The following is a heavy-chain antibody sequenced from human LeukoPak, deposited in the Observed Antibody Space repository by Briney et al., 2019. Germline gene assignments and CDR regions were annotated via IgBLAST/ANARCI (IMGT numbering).Heavy chain of an antibody. D-gene: IGHD2-2*01. CDR2: ISSSGYTI. J-gene: IGHJ4*02. CDR1: GFTLSSYS. CDR3: AREDCSSTSCYDPSVSDY. V-gene: IGHV3-48*04. Sequence: GGSLRLSCAASGFTLSSYSMTWVRQAPGKGLEWVSYISSSGYTIYYADSVKGRFTISRDNAKNSLYLQMNSLRAEDTAVYYCAREDCSSTSCYDPSVSDYWGQGTLVTVSS.